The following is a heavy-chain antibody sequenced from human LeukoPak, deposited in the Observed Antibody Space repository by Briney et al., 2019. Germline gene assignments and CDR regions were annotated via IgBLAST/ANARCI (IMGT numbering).Heavy chain of an antibody. J-gene: IGHJ6*03. V-gene: IGHV1-69*02. CDR2: IIPILGIA. Sequence: SVKVSCKASGGTFSSYTISWVRQAPGQGLEWMGRIIPILGIANYAQKFQGRVTFTADKSTSTAYMELSSLRSEDTAVYYCASSSGGYSYGYYYYYYMDVWGKGTTVTVSS. CDR1: GGTFSSYT. CDR3: ASSSGGYSYGYYYYYYMDV. D-gene: IGHD5-18*01.